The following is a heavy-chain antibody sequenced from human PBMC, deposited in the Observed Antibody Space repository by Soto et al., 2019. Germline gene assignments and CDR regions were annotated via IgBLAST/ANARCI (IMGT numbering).Heavy chain of an antibody. Sequence: SETLSLTCTVSGGSISSGGYYWSWIRQHPGKGLEWIGYIYYSGSTYYNPSLKSRVTISVDTSKNQFSLKLSSVTAADTAVYYFARDEPKGPGPHAFDIWGQGTMVTVSS. CDR1: GGSISSGGYY. CDR2: IYYSGST. CDR3: ARDEPKGPGPHAFDI. J-gene: IGHJ3*02. V-gene: IGHV4-31*03.